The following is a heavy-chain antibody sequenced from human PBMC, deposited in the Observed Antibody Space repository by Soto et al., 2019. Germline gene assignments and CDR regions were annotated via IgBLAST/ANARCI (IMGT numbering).Heavy chain of an antibody. CDR3: ARGSFADAFDI. CDR1: GGTFSSYT. V-gene: IGHV1-69*02. CDR2: IIPILGIA. J-gene: IGHJ3*02. Sequence: SVKVSCKSSGGTFSSYTISCVRQAPGQGLEWMGRIIPILGIANYAQKFQGRVTITADKSTSTAYMELSSLRSEDTAVYYCARGSFADAFDIWGQGTMVTVSS.